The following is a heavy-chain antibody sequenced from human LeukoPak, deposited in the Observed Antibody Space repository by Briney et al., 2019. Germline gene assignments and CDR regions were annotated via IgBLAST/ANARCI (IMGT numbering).Heavy chain of an antibody. CDR1: GFTFSSYG. D-gene: IGHD2-15*01. V-gene: IGHV3-30*18. Sequence: PGRSLRLSCAASGFTFSSYGMHWVRQTPGKGLEWVAIISYEGSDKYYAGSVKGRFTISRDNSKNTLYLQMNSLRAEDTAVYYCAKADAPYCSGGSCYLDYWGQGTLVTVSS. CDR3: AKADAPYCSGGSCYLDY. J-gene: IGHJ4*02. CDR2: ISYEGSDK.